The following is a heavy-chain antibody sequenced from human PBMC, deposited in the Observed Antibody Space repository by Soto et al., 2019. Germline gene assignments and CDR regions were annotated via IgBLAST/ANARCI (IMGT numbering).Heavy chain of an antibody. J-gene: IGHJ4*02. D-gene: IGHD3-3*01. Sequence: QITLKESGPTVVKPTETLTLTCTFSGFSLTTSGVGVGWVRQSPGKAPEWLALIYWYYDKRYTTSINSRLITPKDTSKNPVVLTMANVDPADTATYYCAHRVLRTVFGLVTTTAIYFDFWGPGTPVVVSS. V-gene: IGHV2-5*01. CDR3: AHRVLRTVFGLVTTTAIYFDF. CDR1: GFSLTTSGVG. CDR2: IYWYYDK.